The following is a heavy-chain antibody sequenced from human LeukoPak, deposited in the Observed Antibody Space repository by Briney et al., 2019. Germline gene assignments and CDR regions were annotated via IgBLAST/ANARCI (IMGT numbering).Heavy chain of an antibody. V-gene: IGHV3-7*01. Sequence: GGSLRLSCAASGFSFSRHWMSWVRQAPGKGLEWVASISQNGNVKHYVDSVKGRFIISRDNAEISASLQMNSLRDEDTAIYYCARLMGGSTIYDLWGQGTLVTVSS. J-gene: IGHJ5*02. CDR2: ISQNGNVK. CDR3: ARLMGGSTIYDL. CDR1: GFSFSRHW. D-gene: IGHD5/OR15-5a*01.